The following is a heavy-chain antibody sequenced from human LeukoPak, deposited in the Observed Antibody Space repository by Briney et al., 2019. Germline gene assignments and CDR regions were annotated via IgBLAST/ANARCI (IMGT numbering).Heavy chain of an antibody. J-gene: IGHJ6*03. CDR1: GGSISSSSYY. CDR3: ARVYYYYYYMDV. Sequence: SETLSLTCTVSGGSISSSSYYWGWIRQPPRKGLEWIGSIYYSGSTYYNPSLKSRVTISVDTSKNQFSLKLSSVTAADTAVYYCARVYYYYYYMDVWGKGTTVTVSS. CDR2: IYYSGST. V-gene: IGHV4-39*07.